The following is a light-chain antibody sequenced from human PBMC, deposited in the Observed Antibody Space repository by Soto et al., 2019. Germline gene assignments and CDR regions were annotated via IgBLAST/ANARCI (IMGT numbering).Light chain of an antibody. CDR1: QSVLYSSNNRNY. Sequence: DIVMTQSPDSLAVSLGEWATINCKSSQSVLYSSNNRNYLAWYQQKPGQPPKLLIYWASTRESGVPDRFSGSGSGTDFTLTISSLQAEDVAVYYCQQYYSIPWTFGQGTKVEIK. J-gene: IGKJ1*01. CDR2: WAS. CDR3: QQYYSIPWT. V-gene: IGKV4-1*01.